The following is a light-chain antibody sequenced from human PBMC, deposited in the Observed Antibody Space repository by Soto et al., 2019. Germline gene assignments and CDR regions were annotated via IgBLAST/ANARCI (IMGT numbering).Light chain of an antibody. Sequence: EIVLTQSPDTLSLSPGERATLSCRASQSISINCLVWYQVKSGRSPRVVIHSASSRATDSPDRFSGGGCCTDFRLISSRQEREVFVVYCWQHYGSPPFTLGPGTKVDIK. V-gene: IGKV3-20*01. J-gene: IGKJ3*01. CDR1: QSISINC. CDR2: SAS. CDR3: QHYGSPPFT.